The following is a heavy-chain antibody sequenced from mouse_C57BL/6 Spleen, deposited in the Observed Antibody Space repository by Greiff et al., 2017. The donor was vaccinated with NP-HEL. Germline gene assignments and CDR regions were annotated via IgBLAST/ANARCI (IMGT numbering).Heavy chain of an antibody. D-gene: IGHD1-1*01. CDR1: GYTFTSYW. J-gene: IGHJ4*01. CDR2: IYPSDSET. CDR3: ARSITTVVAHYAMDY. Sequence: VQLQQPGAELVRPGSSVKLSCKASGYTFTSYWMDWVKQRPGQGLEWIGNIYPSDSETHYNQKFKDKATLTVDKSSSTAYMQLSSLTSEDSAVYYCARSITTVVAHYAMDYWGQGTSVTVSS. V-gene: IGHV1-61*01.